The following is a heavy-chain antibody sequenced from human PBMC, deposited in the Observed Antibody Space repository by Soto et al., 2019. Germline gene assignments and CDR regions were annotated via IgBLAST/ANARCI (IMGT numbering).Heavy chain of an antibody. V-gene: IGHV1-69*01. Sequence: QVQLVQSGAEVKKPGSSVKVSCKASGGTFSSYAISWVRQAPGQGLEWMGGIIPIFGTANYAQKFQGRVTITADESTSTAYMELSRLRSEDTAVYYCARDWGTFGYYDSSGYFDYWGQGTLVTVSS. CDR3: ARDWGTFGYYDSSGYFDY. CDR2: IIPIFGTA. J-gene: IGHJ4*02. D-gene: IGHD3-22*01. CDR1: GGTFSSYA.